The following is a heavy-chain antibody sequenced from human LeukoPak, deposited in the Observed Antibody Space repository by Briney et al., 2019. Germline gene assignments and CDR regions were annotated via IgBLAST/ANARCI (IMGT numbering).Heavy chain of an antibody. CDR1: GFTFSSYA. V-gene: IGHV3-30-3*01. Sequence: GGSLRLSCAASGFTFSSYAMHWVRQAPGKGLEWVAVISYDGSNKYYADSVKGRFTISRDNSKNTLYLQMNSLRAEDTAVYYCARVQGRSTPETWGQGTLVTVSS. CDR2: ISYDGSNK. J-gene: IGHJ5*02. CDR3: ARVQGRSTPET. D-gene: IGHD1-14*01.